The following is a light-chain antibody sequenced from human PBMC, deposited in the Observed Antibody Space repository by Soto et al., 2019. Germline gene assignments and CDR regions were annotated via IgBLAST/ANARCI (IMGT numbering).Light chain of an antibody. V-gene: IGLV2-14*01. J-gene: IGLJ1*01. CDR1: SSDVGGYNF. CDR3: CSYVSSKTYL. Sequence: QSALTQPASVSGSPGQSITISCTGTSSDVGGYNFVSWYQQHPGRAPKLLIYEVSRRPSGVSNRFSGSKSGDTASLTISGLQAEDEADYYCCSYVSSKTYLFGTGTKVTV. CDR2: EVS.